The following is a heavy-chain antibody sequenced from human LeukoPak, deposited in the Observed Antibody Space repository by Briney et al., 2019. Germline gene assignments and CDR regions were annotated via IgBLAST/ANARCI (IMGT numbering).Heavy chain of an antibody. CDR3: ARAPPYYSDSSGYYDC. J-gene: IGHJ4*02. CDR2: IYRGGTT. Sequence: GGSLRLSCAASGFTVSTNYMSWVRQAPGKGLEWVSIIYRGGTTYYAHSVKGRFIISRDNSKNTLYLQMNSLRADDTAVYYCARAPPYYSDSSGYYDCWGQGALVTVSS. CDR1: GFTVSTNY. V-gene: IGHV3-66*01. D-gene: IGHD3-22*01.